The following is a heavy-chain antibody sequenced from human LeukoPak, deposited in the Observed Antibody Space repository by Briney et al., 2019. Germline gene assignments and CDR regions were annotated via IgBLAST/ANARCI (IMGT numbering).Heavy chain of an antibody. CDR1: GGSINSGNYY. CDR3: ARDGIAARPGFYYYYMDV. V-gene: IGHV4-61*02. Sequence: SETLSLTCTVSGGSINSGNYYWSWIRQPAGKGLEWIGRIYTSGSTNYNPSLKSRVTISVDTSKNQFSLKLSSVTAADTAVYYCARDGIAARPGFYYYYMDVWGKGTTVTVSS. J-gene: IGHJ6*03. CDR2: IYTSGST. D-gene: IGHD6-6*01.